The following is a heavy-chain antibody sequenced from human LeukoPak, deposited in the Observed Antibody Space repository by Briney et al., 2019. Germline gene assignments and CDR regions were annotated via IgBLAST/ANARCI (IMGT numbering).Heavy chain of an antibody. CDR1: GFTFIDYY. CDR3: ARGSMRMATAGLADY. Sequence: GSLSLSCEASGFTFIDYYMNWIRQAPGKGPEWVSYISSSSSYTNYADSVKGRFTISRDNPKNSLYLQMNSLRAEDTAVYYCARGSMRMATAGLADYWGQGTLVTVSS. D-gene: IGHD5-24*01. J-gene: IGHJ4*02. V-gene: IGHV3-11*05. CDR2: ISSSSSYT.